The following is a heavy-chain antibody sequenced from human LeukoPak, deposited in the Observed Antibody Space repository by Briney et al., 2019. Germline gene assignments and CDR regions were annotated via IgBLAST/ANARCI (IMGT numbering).Heavy chain of an antibody. CDR3: ARKKYYYDTSTYGWFDP. D-gene: IGHD3-22*01. J-gene: IGHJ5*02. Sequence: PGRSLRLSCAASGFTFSSYAMHWVRQAPGKGLEWVANINQNGSETYYVDSVKGRFTISRDNAKNSLYLQMNSLRVEDTAVYYCARKKYYYDTSTYGWFDPWGQGISVTVSS. CDR2: INQNGSET. V-gene: IGHV3-7*01. CDR1: GFTFSSYA.